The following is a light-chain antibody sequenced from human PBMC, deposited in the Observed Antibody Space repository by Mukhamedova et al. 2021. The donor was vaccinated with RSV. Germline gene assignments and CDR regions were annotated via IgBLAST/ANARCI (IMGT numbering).Light chain of an antibody. Sequence: YQQKAGQAPVMAIYKDSERPSGIPERFSGACSGTIVTLTISGVQAEDEADYYCQSADSSCSYPVFGGQTNLTVL. V-gene: IGLV3-25*03. CDR3: QSADSSCSYPV. J-gene: IGLJ2*01. CDR2: KDS.